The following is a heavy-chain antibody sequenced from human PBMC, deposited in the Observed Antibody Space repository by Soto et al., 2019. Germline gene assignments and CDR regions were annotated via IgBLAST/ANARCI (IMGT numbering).Heavy chain of an antibody. CDR1: GGSFSGYY. Sequence: SETLSLTCAVYGGSFSGYYWSWICQPPGKGLEWIGEINHSGSTNYNPSLKSRVTISVDTSKNQFSLKLSSVTAADTAVYYCARSDIVVVPAAMINWFDPWGQGTLVTVS. CDR3: ARSDIVVVPAAMINWFDP. J-gene: IGHJ5*02. V-gene: IGHV4-34*01. CDR2: INHSGST. D-gene: IGHD2-2*01.